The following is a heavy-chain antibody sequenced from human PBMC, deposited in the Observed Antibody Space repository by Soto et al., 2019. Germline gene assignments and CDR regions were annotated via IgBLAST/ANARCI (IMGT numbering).Heavy chain of an antibody. CDR3: ANFLVGTGRSSVWPWYFDY. D-gene: IGHD3-10*01. Sequence: EVQLLESGGGLVQPGGSLRLSCAASGFTFNNYAMSWVRQAPGKGLEWVSAISGSGSATYSADSVRGRFAISRDNSKNTLYLKMNSLRDEDTAVYYCANFLVGTGRSSVWPWYFDYWGQGALVTVSS. J-gene: IGHJ4*02. V-gene: IGHV3-23*01. CDR1: GFTFNNYA. CDR2: ISGSGSAT.